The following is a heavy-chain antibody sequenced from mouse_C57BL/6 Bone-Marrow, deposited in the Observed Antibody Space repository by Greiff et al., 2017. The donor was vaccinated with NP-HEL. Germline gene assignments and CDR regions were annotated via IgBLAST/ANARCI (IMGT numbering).Heavy chain of an antibody. D-gene: IGHD3-1*01. CDR3: ARSGALAWFAY. V-gene: IGHV14-2*01. CDR2: IDPEDGET. Sequence: VQLQQSGAELVKPGASVKLSCTASGFNIKDYYMHWVKQRTEQGLEWIGRIDPEDGETKYDPKFQGKATITADTSSNTAYLQLSSLTSEDTAVYYCARSGALAWFAYWGQGTLVTVSA. J-gene: IGHJ3*01. CDR1: GFNIKDYY.